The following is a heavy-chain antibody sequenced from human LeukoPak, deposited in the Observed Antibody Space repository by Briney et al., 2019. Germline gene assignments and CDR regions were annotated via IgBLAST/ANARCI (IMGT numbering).Heavy chain of an antibody. CDR3: AREGGYYYDSSGYTY. V-gene: IGHV1-2*02. D-gene: IGHD3-22*01. CDR1: GYTFTGYY. CDR2: INPNSGGT. J-gene: IGHJ4*02. Sequence: ASVKVSCKASGYTFTGYYMHWVRQAPGQGLEWMGWINPNSGGTNYAQKFQGRVTMTRDTSISTAYMELSRLRSDDTAVYYCAREGGYYYDSSGYTYWGQGTLVTVSS.